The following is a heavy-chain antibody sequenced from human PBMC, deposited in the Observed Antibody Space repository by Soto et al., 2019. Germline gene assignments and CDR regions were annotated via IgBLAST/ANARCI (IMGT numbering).Heavy chain of an antibody. CDR3: AHVQPYCPIYYYYGMDV. V-gene: IGHV2-5*01. CDR1: GFSLSTNGVG. D-gene: IGHD5-18*01. CDR2: IYWNEDK. J-gene: IGHJ6*02. Sequence: QITLKESGPTLVKPTQTLTLTCTFSGFSLSTNGVGVGWIRQPPGKALEWLALIYWNEDKRYSPSLKSRLTINKDTSNNQGVLRMTNMDPVDTATYYCAHVQPYCPIYYYYGMDVWGQGTTVTVSS.